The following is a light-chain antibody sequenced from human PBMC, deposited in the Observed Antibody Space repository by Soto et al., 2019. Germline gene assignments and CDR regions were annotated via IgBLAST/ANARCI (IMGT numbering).Light chain of an antibody. J-gene: IGLJ2*01. Sequence: QSALTQPASVSGSPGQSITISCAGTSSDVGGYNDVSWYQQHPGKVPRLIISDVNKRPSGVSDRFSGSKSGNTASLTISGLQAEDEAYYYCASFTRSVTVVFGGGTKLTVL. CDR3: ASFTRSVTVV. CDR1: SSDVGGYND. CDR2: DVN. V-gene: IGLV2-14*03.